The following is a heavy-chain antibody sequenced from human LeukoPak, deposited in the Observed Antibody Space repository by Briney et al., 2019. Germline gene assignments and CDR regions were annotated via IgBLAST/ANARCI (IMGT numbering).Heavy chain of an antibody. Sequence: PSETLSLTCTVSGGSISSSSYYWGWIRQPPGKGLEWIGSIYYSGSTYYNPSLKSRVTMSVDTSKNQFSLKLSSVTAADTAVYYCAREDYYGSGSYLSNFDYWGQGTLITVSS. J-gene: IGHJ4*02. D-gene: IGHD3-10*01. V-gene: IGHV4-39*07. CDR3: AREDYYGSGSYLSNFDY. CDR2: IYYSGST. CDR1: GGSISSSSYY.